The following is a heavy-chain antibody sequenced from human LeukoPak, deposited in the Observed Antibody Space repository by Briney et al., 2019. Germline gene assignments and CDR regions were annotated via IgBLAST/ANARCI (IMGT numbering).Heavy chain of an antibody. V-gene: IGHV3-11*04. D-gene: IGHD3-22*01. Sequence: GGSLRLSCAASGFTFSDYYMSWIRQAPGKGLEWVSYISSSGSTIYYADSVKGRFTISRDNAKNSLYLQMNSLRAEDTAVYYCARDSQYYYDSSGYYWIPYYFDYWGQGTLVTVSS. J-gene: IGHJ4*02. CDR3: ARDSQYYYDSSGYYWIPYYFDY. CDR2: ISSSGSTI. CDR1: GFTFSDYY.